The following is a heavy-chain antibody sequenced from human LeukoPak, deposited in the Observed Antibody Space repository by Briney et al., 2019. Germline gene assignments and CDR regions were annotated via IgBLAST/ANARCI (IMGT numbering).Heavy chain of an antibody. D-gene: IGHD6-13*01. CDR1: GGSISSYY. Sequence: PSETLSLTCTVSGGSISSYYWSWIRQPAGKGLEWIGRIYTSGSTNYNRSLKSRFTMSVDTSKNQFSLKLSSVTAADTAVYYCARETSSSWYNWFDPWGQGTLVTVSS. J-gene: IGHJ5*02. CDR3: ARETSSSWYNWFDP. CDR2: IYTSGST. V-gene: IGHV4-4*07.